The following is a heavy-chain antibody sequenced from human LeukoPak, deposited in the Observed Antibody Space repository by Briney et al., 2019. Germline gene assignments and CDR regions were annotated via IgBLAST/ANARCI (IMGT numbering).Heavy chain of an antibody. D-gene: IGHD4-11*01. V-gene: IGHV3-15*01. J-gene: IGHJ6*03. Sequence: GGSLRLSCVASGFTFSNAWMSWVRQSPRKGLEWVGRIKSKTDGGTADYAAPVKGRFTISRDDSKNTLYLQMNSLKTEDTAVYYCTTVFAGDYCNSYYYMDVWGKGTTVTVSS. CDR3: TTVFAGDYCNSYYYMDV. CDR2: IKSKTDGGTA. CDR1: GFTFSNAW.